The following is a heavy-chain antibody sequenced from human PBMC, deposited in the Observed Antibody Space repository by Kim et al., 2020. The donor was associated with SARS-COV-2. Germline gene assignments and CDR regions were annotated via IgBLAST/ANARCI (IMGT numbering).Heavy chain of an antibody. V-gene: IGHV1-18*04. D-gene: IGHD6-19*01. CDR2: ISAYDGKT. J-gene: IGHJ6*02. Sequence: ASVKVSCKASGYTFTSYGISWVRQAPGQGLEWMGWISAYDGKTNYAQKLQGRVTMTTDTSTSTAYMELRSLRSDDTAVYYCAREGIKQWLARVDYYYYSMDVWGQGTTVTVSS. CDR3: AREGIKQWLARVDYYYYSMDV. CDR1: GYTFTSYG.